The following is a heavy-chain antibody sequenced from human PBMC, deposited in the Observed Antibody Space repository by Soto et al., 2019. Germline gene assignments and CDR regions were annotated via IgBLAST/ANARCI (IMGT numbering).Heavy chain of an antibody. J-gene: IGHJ6*02. V-gene: IGHV1-3*01. CDR3: GRHSKWDDTCVGMGV. Sequence: GTSVEATCKASGYSFAWYSIHWVRHAPGQSLEWMGWTNAGNGNTKYSQKFQGRVTITRDTSASTAYMELSSLRSEDTSVYYCGRHSKWDDTCVGMGVWGQATKVTVPS. CDR2: TNAGNGNT. CDR1: GYSFAWYS. D-gene: IGHD3-22*01.